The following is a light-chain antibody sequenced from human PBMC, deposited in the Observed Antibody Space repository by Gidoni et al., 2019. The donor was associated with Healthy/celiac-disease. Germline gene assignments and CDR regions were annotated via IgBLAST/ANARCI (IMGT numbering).Light chain of an antibody. CDR3: QQYNSYSVT. J-gene: IGKJ4*01. CDR2: KAS. CDR1: QSISSW. Sequence: DIQMTQSPSTLSASVGDRVTITCRASQSISSWLAWYQQKPGKAPKLLIYKASSLESGVPLRFSGSGSGTEFTLTISSLQPDDFATYYCQQYNSYSVTFXGXTKVEIK. V-gene: IGKV1-5*03.